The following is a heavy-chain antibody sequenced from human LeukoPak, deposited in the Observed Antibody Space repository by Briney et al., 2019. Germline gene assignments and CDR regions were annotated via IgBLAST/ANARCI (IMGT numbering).Heavy chain of an antibody. J-gene: IGHJ4*02. D-gene: IGHD3-22*01. V-gene: IGHV1-46*01. CDR3: ARVRPNYYDSSGSFDY. CDR2: INPSGGST. Sequence: ASVNVSCKSSGYTFTIYYMHWVRQAPGQGLEWMGIINPSGGSTSYAQKFQGRVTMTRDTSTSTVYMELSSLRSEDTAVYYCARVRPNYYDSSGSFDYWGQGTLVTVSS. CDR1: GYTFTIYY.